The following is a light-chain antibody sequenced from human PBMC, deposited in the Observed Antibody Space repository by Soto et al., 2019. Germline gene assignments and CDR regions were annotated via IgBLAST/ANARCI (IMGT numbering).Light chain of an antibody. CDR2: EVS. V-gene: IGLV1-44*01. CDR3: SSYAGSNKSV. J-gene: IGLJ1*01. Sequence: QSVLTQPPSASGTPGQRVTISCSGSSSNIGSNTVNWYQQLPGTAPKLMIYEVSKRPSGVPDRFSGSKSGYTASLTVSGLQPEDEADYYCSSYAGSNKSVFGTGTKVTVL. CDR1: SSNIGSNT.